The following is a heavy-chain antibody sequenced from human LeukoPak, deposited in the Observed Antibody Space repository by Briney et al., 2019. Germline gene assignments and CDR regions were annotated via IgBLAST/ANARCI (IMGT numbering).Heavy chain of an antibody. Sequence: SETLSLTCTVSGGSVSSYYWSWIRQPPGKGLEWVGFIYTSGSTYYNPSLKSRVTISVDTSKNQFSLRLSSVTAADTALYYCAKTDHYYYFMDVWGKGTTVTVSS. V-gene: IGHV4-4*09. D-gene: IGHD2-21*02. J-gene: IGHJ6*03. CDR1: GGSVSSYY. CDR2: IYTSGST. CDR3: AKTDHYYYFMDV.